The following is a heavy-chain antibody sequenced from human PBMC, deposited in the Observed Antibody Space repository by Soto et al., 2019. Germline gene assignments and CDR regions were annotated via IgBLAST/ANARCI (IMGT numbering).Heavy chain of an antibody. CDR2: INSNGRSA. CDR3: AKDVLGGTMGWFYP. CDR1: GFTFSNYV. J-gene: IGHJ5*02. V-gene: IGHV3-23*01. Sequence: EVHLLESGGGLVQPGGSLRLSCAASGFTFSNYVISWVRQAPGRGLEWVSSINSNGRSADYADSVKGRFTISRDNSRSTLHLQMNSLRAEDTAIYYCAKDVLGGTMGWFYPWGRGTLVTVSS. D-gene: IGHD3-10*01.